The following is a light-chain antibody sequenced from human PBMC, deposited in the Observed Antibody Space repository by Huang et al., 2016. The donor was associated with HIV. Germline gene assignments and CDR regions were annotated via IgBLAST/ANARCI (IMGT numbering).Light chain of an antibody. CDR2: AAS. J-gene: IGKJ1*01. Sequence: DILLTQSPATLSVSLGERATLSCRATQSVSSNLAWYQQKDGQAPRPLIYAASARANGVSARFSGSGSGTEFTLTISSLQSEDSAVYYCQQYDNRPPWTFGQGTKVEI. V-gene: IGKV3-15*01. CDR3: QQYDNRPPWT. CDR1: QSVSSN.